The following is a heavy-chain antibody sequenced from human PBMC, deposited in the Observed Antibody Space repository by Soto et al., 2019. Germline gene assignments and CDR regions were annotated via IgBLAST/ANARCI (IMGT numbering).Heavy chain of an antibody. CDR1: GGSISSSSYY. J-gene: IGHJ6*02. CDR3: ARHSSWELLGGYYYGMDV. CDR2: IYYSGST. Sequence: PSETLSLTCTVSGGSISSSSYYWGWIRQPPGKGLEWIGSIYYSGSTYYNPSLKSRVTISVDTSKNQFSLKLSSVTAADTAVYYCARHSSWELLGGYYYGMDVWGQGTTVTVSS. D-gene: IGHD1-26*01. V-gene: IGHV4-39*01.